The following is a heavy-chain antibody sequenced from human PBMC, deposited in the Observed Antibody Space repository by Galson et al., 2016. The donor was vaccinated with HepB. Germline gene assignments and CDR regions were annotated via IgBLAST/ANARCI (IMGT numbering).Heavy chain of an antibody. Sequence: SLRLSCAASGLTLTNSAMTWVRQAPGKGLEWVASILGGNDNTYTYHADSVKGRFTISRDISKNTLYLQMNSLRADDTAVYFCAKDSGLGGDCSSCFYFDIWGRGTLVTVSS. CDR1: GLTLTNSA. CDR3: AKDSGLGGDCSSCFYFDI. D-gene: IGHD2-21*02. CDR2: ILGGNDNT. V-gene: IGHV3-23*01. J-gene: IGHJ2*01.